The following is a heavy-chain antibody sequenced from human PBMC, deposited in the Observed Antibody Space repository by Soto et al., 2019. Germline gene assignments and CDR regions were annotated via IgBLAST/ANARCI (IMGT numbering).Heavy chain of an antibody. V-gene: IGHV3-48*01. Sequence: GESLRLSCAASGFTFSGYNVNWVRQSPGKGLDWVSFISRRSGTIYYADLVKGRFTISRDNAKNSLYLQKNSLRAEDTAVYYCAKPRGYYDSSGYPTPEYWVQGPLVTVSS. D-gene: IGHD3-22*01. CDR2: ISRRSGTI. CDR3: AKPRGYYDSSGYPTPEY. J-gene: IGHJ4*02. CDR1: GFTFSGYN.